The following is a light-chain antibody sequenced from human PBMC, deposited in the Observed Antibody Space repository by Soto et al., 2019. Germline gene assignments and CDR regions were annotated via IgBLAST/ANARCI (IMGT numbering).Light chain of an antibody. CDR2: GAS. CDR1: HSMSNSN. V-gene: IGKV3D-20*02. Sequence: IVLTQSPGTLSLSPGDRATLSCRASHSMSNSNLAWYQHKPGQAPRLLIYGASNRATGIPDRFSGSGSGTDFILTINRLEPEDFAVYYCQQRSNWPLTFGGGTKVEIK. J-gene: IGKJ4*01. CDR3: QQRSNWPLT.